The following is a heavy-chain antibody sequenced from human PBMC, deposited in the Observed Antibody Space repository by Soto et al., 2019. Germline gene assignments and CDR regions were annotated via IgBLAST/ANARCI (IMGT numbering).Heavy chain of an antibody. D-gene: IGHD6-13*01. V-gene: IGHV1-69*02. CDR2: IIPILGIA. J-gene: IGHJ5*01. CDR1: GGTFSSYT. CDR3: ASLATADTLDS. Sequence: QVQLVQSGAEVKKPGSSVKVSCKASGGTFSSYTISWVRQAPGQGLEWMGRIIPILGIANYAQEFQGRVTITVDKCTSTAYMQLSILRSEDTAVYYCASLATADTLDSWGPGTLVTVSS.